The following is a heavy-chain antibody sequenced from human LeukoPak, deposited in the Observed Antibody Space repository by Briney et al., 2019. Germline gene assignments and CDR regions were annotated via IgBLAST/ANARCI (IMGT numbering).Heavy chain of an antibody. CDR1: GFTFSSYA. Sequence: SSGTLTLSCSASGFTFSSYAMWGLRQAPGQELEGVIATSCSGGSTYYTDSVKGRFTIFRDNSKNKLDLQMTSLRAEDPAVYYCANSPLPGVPSNWFDPWGQGTLVTVSS. CDR2: TSCSGGST. D-gene: IGHD7-27*01. V-gene: IGHV3-23*01. J-gene: IGHJ5*02. CDR3: ANSPLPGVPSNWFDP.